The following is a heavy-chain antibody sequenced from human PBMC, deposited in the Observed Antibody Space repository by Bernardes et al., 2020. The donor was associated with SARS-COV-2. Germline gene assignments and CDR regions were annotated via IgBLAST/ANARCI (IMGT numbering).Heavy chain of an antibody. CDR1: GFIFSQYV. Sequence: GSLRLSCAASGFIFSQYVISWVRQAPGKGLEWVSGVSISCTATHYAESVMGRFTISRDNSKNTLYLQMNNLRAEDTALYYCAKEIYGSGSYPEGHMDVWGQGTTVTVSS. V-gene: IGHV3-23*01. D-gene: IGHD3-10*01. J-gene: IGHJ6*02. CDR2: VSISCTAT. CDR3: AKEIYGSGSYPEGHMDV.